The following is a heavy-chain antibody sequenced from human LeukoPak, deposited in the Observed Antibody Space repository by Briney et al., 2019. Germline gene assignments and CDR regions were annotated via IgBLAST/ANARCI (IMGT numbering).Heavy chain of an antibody. CDR1: GGSISSYY. Sequence: SETLSLTCTVSGGSISSYYWSWIRQPPGKGLEWIGYIYYSGSTNYNPSLKSRVTISVDTSKNQFSLKLSSVTAADTAVYYCARDPSASGMGAPYYYFDYWGQGTLATVSS. CDR2: IYYSGST. V-gene: IGHV4-59*01. CDR3: ARDPSASGMGAPYYYFDY. D-gene: IGHD1-26*01. J-gene: IGHJ4*02.